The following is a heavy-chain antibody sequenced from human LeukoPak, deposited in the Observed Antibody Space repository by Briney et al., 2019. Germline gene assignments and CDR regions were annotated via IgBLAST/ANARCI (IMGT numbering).Heavy chain of an antibody. Sequence: GGSLRLSCVASGITFSNYAVSWVRQAPEKGLDWVSVISGSAHKIRYADSVKGRFTISRDNAKNSLYLQMNSLRAEDTALYYCAKDNSAGVRYYFDYWGQGTLVTVSS. CDR1: GITFSNYA. D-gene: IGHD2/OR15-2a*01. CDR3: AKDNSAGVRYYFDY. V-gene: IGHV3-23*01. J-gene: IGHJ4*02. CDR2: ISGSAHKI.